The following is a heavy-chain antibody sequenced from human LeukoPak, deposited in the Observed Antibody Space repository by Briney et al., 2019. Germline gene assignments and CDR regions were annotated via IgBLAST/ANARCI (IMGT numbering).Heavy chain of an antibody. Sequence: SETLSLTCTVSGGSISSSSYYWGWIRQPPGKGLEWIGSIYYSGSTYYNPSLKSRVTISVDTSKNQFSLKLSSVTAADTAVYYCARHLDYYGSGSYEYWGQGTLVTVSS. CDR3: ARHLDYYGSGSYEY. CDR1: GGSISSSSYY. V-gene: IGHV4-39*01. D-gene: IGHD3-10*01. CDR2: IYYSGST. J-gene: IGHJ4*02.